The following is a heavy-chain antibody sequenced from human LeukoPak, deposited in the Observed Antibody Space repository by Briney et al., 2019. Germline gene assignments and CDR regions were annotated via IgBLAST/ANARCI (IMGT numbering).Heavy chain of an antibody. CDR2: IYYSGST. Sequence: SETPSLTCTVSGGSISSGGYYWTWIRQHPGKGLEWIGYIYYSGSTYYNPSLKSRVTISVDTSKNQFSLKLSSVTAADTAVYYCARVLFWSGYFFDYWGQGTLVTVSS. V-gene: IGHV4-31*03. CDR1: GGSISSGGYY. J-gene: IGHJ4*02. D-gene: IGHD3-3*01. CDR3: ARVLFWSGYFFDY.